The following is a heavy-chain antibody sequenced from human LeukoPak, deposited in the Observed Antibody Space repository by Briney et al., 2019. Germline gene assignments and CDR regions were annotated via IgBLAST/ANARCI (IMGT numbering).Heavy chain of an antibody. J-gene: IGHJ6*04. V-gene: IGHV3-48*03. CDR3: AELGITMIGGV. D-gene: IGHD3-10*02. CDR1: GFTFSSYE. CDR2: ISSIGSTI. Sequence: GGSLRLSCAASGFTFSSYEMNWVRQAPGKGREWVSYISSIGSTIYYADSVKGRFTISRDNARNSLYLQMNSLRAEDTAVYYCAELGITMIGGVWGKGTTVNISS.